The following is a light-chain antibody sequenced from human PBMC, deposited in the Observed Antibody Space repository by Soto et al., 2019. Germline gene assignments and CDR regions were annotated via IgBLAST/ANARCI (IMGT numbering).Light chain of an antibody. Sequence: EIVLTQSPGTLSLSPGERATLSCRASQSVSSSYLAWYQQKPGQAPNLLMYDASSRATGIPDRFSGSGSGTDFTLTISRLEPEDFAVYYCQQYGSSPQTFGLGTKLEI. CDR2: DAS. CDR1: QSVSSSY. V-gene: IGKV3-20*01. CDR3: QQYGSSPQT. J-gene: IGKJ2*01.